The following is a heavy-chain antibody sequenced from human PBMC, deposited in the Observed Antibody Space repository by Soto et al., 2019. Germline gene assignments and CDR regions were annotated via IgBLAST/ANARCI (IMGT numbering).Heavy chain of an antibody. CDR2: ISSSSSYI. J-gene: IGHJ6*02. V-gene: IGHV3-21*01. CDR1: GFTFSSYS. D-gene: IGHD2-8*01. Sequence: VSLRLSCGASGFTFSSYSMNWGRQAPWKGLEWVSSISSSSSYIYYADSVKGRFTISRDNAKNSLYLQMNSLRAEDTAVYYCARDQGYCTNGVCYIGYYGMDVWGQGTTVTVSS. CDR3: ARDQGYCTNGVCYIGYYGMDV.